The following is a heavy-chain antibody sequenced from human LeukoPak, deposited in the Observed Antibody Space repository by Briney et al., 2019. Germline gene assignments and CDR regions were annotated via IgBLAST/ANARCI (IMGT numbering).Heavy chain of an antibody. Sequence: SETLSLTCTVSGGSISSSSYYWGWIRQPPGKGLEWIGSIYYSGSTYYNPSLKSRVTISVDTSKNQFPLKLSSVTAADTAVYYCARDSHDRFFDPWGQGTLVTVSS. V-gene: IGHV4-39*06. CDR1: GGSISSSSYY. D-gene: IGHD1-14*01. CDR3: ARDSHDRFFDP. CDR2: IYYSGST. J-gene: IGHJ5*02.